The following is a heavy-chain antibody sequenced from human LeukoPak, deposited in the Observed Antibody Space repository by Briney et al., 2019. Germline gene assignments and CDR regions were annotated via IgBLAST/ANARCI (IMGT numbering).Heavy chain of an antibody. J-gene: IGHJ5*02. CDR1: GFTFSSYA. D-gene: IGHD1-1*01. Sequence: GGSLRLSCAASGFTFSSYAMSWVRQAPGKGLEWVSAISSSGGSIYYADSVKGRFTISRDNSKNTLYLQMNSLRAEDTAVYYCAKDRTTWNGGNWFDPWGQGTLVTVSS. CDR2: ISSSGGSI. V-gene: IGHV3-23*01. CDR3: AKDRTTWNGGNWFDP.